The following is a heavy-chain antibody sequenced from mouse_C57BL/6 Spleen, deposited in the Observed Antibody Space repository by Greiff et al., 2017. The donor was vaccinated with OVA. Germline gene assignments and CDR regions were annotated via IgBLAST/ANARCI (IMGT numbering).Heavy chain of an antibody. Sequence: DVHLVESGEGLVKPGGSLKLSCAASGFTFSSYAMSWVRQTPEKRLEWVAYISSGGDYIYYADTVKGRFTISRDNARNTLYLQMSSLKSEDTAMYYCTRSYYGSSLAWFAYWGQGTLVTVSA. CDR2: ISSGGDYI. J-gene: IGHJ3*01. D-gene: IGHD1-1*01. CDR3: TRSYYGSSLAWFAY. V-gene: IGHV5-9-1*02. CDR1: GFTFSSYA.